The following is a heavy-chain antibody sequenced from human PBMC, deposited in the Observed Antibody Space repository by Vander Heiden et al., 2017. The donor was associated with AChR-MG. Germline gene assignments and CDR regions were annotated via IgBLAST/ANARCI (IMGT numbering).Heavy chain of an antibody. Sequence: EVRLVESGGGLVKPGGSLRLSCAASGFTFSGYSMNWVRQAPGKGLEWVSSISTSSSYMYYSDSVKGRFTISRDNAKNSLYLQMNSLRAEDSAVYYCARWWTGYRIDYWGQGTLVTVSS. CDR1: GFTFSGYS. V-gene: IGHV3-21*01. J-gene: IGHJ4*02. CDR3: ARWWTGYRIDY. D-gene: IGHD3-9*01. CDR2: ISTSSSYM.